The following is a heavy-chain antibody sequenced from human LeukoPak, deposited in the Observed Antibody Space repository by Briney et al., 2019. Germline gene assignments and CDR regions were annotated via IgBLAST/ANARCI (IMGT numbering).Heavy chain of an antibody. CDR3: ATRPTMVRGVMAWFDP. V-gene: IGHV4-39*01. CDR1: GGSISSSSYY. J-gene: IGHJ5*02. CDR2: IYYSGST. D-gene: IGHD3-10*01. Sequence: SETLSLTCTVAGGSISSSSYYWGWIRQPPGKGLEWIGSIYYSGSTYYNPSLKSRVTISVDTSKNQFSLKLSSVTAADTAVYYCATRPTMVRGVMAWFDPWGQGTLVTVSS.